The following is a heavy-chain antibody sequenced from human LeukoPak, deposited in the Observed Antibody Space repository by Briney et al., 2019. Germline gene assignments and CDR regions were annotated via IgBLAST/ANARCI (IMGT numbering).Heavy chain of an antibody. Sequence: GGSLRLSCAASGFTVSSNYMSWVRQAPGKGLEWVSVIYSGGSTYYADSVKGRFTISRDNSKNTPYLQMNSLRAEDTAVYYCARDLGYYGSGGYYFAFDIWGQGTMVTVSS. J-gene: IGHJ3*02. D-gene: IGHD3-10*01. CDR3: ARDLGYYGSGGYYFAFDI. CDR2: IYSGGST. CDR1: GFTVSSNY. V-gene: IGHV3-66*01.